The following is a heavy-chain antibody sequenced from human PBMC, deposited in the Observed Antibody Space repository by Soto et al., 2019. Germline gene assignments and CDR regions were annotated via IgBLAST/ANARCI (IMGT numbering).Heavy chain of an antibody. CDR3: ARWRQQLALSYYFDY. J-gene: IGHJ4*02. CDR1: GYSISSGYY. CDR2: SYHSGST. Sequence: SETLSLTCAVSGYSISSGYYSGWSRPPPGKALDRIGRSYHSGSTYYNPSSNSRVTISVDTSKNQFSLKLSSVTAADTAVYYCARWRQQLALSYYFDYWGQGNLVTVYS. D-gene: IGHD6-13*01. V-gene: IGHV4-38-2*01.